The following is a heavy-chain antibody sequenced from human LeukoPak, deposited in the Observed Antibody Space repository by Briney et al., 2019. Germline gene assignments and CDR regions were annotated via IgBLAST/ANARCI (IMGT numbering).Heavy chain of an antibody. J-gene: IGHJ4*02. D-gene: IGHD5-18*01. V-gene: IGHV3-23*01. Sequence: GGSLRLSCAASGSTFSSFAMSWVRQAPGKGLEWVSAISGSGGSTYYADPVKGRFTISRDNSKNTLYLQMNSLRAEDTAVYYCAKDRRGYSYGYDIAYWGQGTLVTVSS. CDR1: GSTFSSFA. CDR3: AKDRRGYSYGYDIAY. CDR2: ISGSGGST.